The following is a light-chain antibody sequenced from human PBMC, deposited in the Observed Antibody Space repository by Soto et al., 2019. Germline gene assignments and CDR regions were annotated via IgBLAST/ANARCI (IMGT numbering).Light chain of an antibody. Sequence: QSALTQTASVSGSPGQSITISCTGTSSDVGSYNLLSWYQQHPGKAHKLMIYEVRKRPSGVSNRFSGSKSGNTASLTISGLQAEDEADYYCCAYAGSSTLVVGGGTKLTVL. CDR3: CAYAGSSTLV. J-gene: IGLJ2*01. V-gene: IGLV2-23*02. CDR1: SSDVGSYNL. CDR2: EVR.